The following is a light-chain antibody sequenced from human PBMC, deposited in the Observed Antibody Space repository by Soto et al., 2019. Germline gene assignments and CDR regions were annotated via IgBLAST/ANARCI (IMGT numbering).Light chain of an antibody. V-gene: IGLV2-11*01. Sequence: QSALTQPHSVSGSPGQSVTISCTGTNRDVGRYNSVSWYQQLPGKAPQLIISAVRQRPSGVPDRFSGSKSGNTASLTISGLQTDDEADYFCFSYTANDNWVFGGGTKLTVL. CDR1: NRDVGRYNS. J-gene: IGLJ3*02. CDR3: FSYTANDNWV. CDR2: AVR.